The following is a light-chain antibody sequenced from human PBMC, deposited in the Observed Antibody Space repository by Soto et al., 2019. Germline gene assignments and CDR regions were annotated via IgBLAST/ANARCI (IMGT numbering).Light chain of an antibody. J-gene: IGKJ5*01. Sequence: IRMTQSQSSLSASLGYRFTINFRASQGINTFLAWYQQKAGKAPKLLIYAASTLQSGVPSRFSGSGSGTDFTLTISSLQSEDFATYYCQQLNTYPITFGQGTRLEIK. CDR1: QGINTF. CDR2: AAS. V-gene: IGKV1-9*01. CDR3: QQLNTYPIT.